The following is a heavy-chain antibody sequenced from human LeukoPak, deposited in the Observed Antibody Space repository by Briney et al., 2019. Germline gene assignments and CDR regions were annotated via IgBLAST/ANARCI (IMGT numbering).Heavy chain of an antibody. CDR3: ARGGVAAKYYFDY. J-gene: IGHJ4*02. D-gene: IGHD3-10*01. CDR1: GGSGSPLD. Sequence: PSEALLRTCSVSGGSGSPLDWGWIRQPQGKGLEFIGYIYYSGTTNYNPSLRSRVTLSVDTSKNQFSLKLSSVTAADTAVYYCARGGVAAKYYFDYWGPGTLVTVSS. V-gene: IGHV4-59*02. CDR2: IYYSGTT.